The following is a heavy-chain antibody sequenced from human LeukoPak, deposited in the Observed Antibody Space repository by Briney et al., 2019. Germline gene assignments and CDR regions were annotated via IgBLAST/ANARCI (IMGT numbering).Heavy chain of an antibody. D-gene: IGHD3-10*01. Sequence: GGSLRLSCAASGFTFSSYSMNWVRQAPGKGLEWVSSISSSSSYIYYADSVKGRFTISRDNAKNSLYLQMNSLRAEDTAVYYCARDPENTMVRGAHTNGVNWFDPWGQGTLVTVSS. J-gene: IGHJ5*02. CDR2: ISSSSSYI. CDR3: ARDPENTMVRGAHTNGVNWFDP. CDR1: GFTFSSYS. V-gene: IGHV3-21*01.